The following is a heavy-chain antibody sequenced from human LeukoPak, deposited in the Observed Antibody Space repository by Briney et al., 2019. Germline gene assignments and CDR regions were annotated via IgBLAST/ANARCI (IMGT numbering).Heavy chain of an antibody. D-gene: IGHD6-19*01. J-gene: IGHJ3*02. CDR2: IYPGDSDT. CDR3: ARPYSSGRIDAFDI. V-gene: IGHV5-51*01. Sequence: GESLKISCKGAGYSFTSYWIGWVRQMPVKGLECMGIIYPGDSDTRYSPSFQGQVTVSADKSISTAYLQWSSLKASDTAMYYCARPYSSGRIDAFDIWGQGTMVTVSS. CDR1: GYSFTSYW.